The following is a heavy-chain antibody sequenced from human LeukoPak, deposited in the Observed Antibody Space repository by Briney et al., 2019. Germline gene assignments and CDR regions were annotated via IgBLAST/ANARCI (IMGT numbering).Heavy chain of an antibody. Sequence: PGGALRLSCAVSGFTVSSNYMSWVRQAPGKGVDWVSVIYRGDSTHYAEAVKGRFNIHRHNYKNTLYLEMKSVSGEDRGVYQCERDLGGYSGYWGQGNLVTV. CDR1: GFTVSSNY. J-gene: IGHJ4*02. CDR2: IYRGDST. CDR3: ERDLGGYSGY. V-gene: IGHV3-53*01. D-gene: IGHD5-12*01.